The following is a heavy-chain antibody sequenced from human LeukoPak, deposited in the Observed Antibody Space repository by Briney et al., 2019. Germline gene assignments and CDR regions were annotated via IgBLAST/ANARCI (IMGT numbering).Heavy chain of an antibody. J-gene: IGHJ4*02. CDR1: GYTFTDYY. D-gene: IGHD1-1*01. CDR2: INPNSGT. CDR3: ARNRWMDY. Sequence: VSVKVSCKASGYTFTDYYMRWVRQAPGQGLEWMGWINPNSGTNYAQKFQGRVTMTRDTSISTAYMELTRLTSDDTAVYYCARNRWMDYWGQGTLVTVSS. V-gene: IGHV1-2*02.